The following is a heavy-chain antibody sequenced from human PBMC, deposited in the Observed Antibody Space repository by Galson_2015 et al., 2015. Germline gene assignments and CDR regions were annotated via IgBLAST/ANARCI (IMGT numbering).Heavy chain of an antibody. V-gene: IGHV3-48*02. CDR2: ISSSSSTI. CDR3: ARDTLAAYCGGDCYLTVDY. CDR1: GFTFSSYS. J-gene: IGHJ4*02. Sequence: SLRLSCAASGFTFSSYSMNWVRQAPGKGLEWVSYISSSSSTIYYADSVKGRFTISRDNAKNSLYLQMNSLRDEDTAVYYCARDTLAAYCGGDCYLTVDYWGQGTLVTVSS. D-gene: IGHD2-21*02.